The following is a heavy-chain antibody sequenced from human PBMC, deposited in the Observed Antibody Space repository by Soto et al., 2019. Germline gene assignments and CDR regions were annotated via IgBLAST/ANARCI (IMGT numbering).Heavy chain of an antibody. Sequence: SETLSLTCAVYGGSFSGYYWSWIRQPPGKGLEWIGEINHSGSTNYNPSLKSRVTISVDTSKNQFSLKLSSVTAADTAVYYCARAHGDYADYYFDYWGQGTPVTVSS. D-gene: IGHD4-17*01. CDR2: INHSGST. J-gene: IGHJ4*02. CDR1: GGSFSGYY. CDR3: ARAHGDYADYYFDY. V-gene: IGHV4-34*01.